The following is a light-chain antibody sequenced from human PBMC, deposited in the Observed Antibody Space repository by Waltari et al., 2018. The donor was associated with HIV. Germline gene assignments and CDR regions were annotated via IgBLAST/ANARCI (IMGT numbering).Light chain of an antibody. CDR3: NSRDTSGNHQV. CDR1: LRSYY. Sequence: LRSYYASWYQQKPGQAPVLVIYGKNTRPSGIPDRFSASSSGTTASLTISGAQAEDEADYYCNSRDTSGNHQVFGGGTTLTVL. CDR2: GKN. V-gene: IGLV3-19*01. J-gene: IGLJ2*01.